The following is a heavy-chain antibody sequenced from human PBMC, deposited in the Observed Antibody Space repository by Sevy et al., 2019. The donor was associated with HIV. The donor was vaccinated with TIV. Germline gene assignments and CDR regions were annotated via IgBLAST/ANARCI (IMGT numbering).Heavy chain of an antibody. CDR2: IIPIFGTA. CDR1: GGTFSSYG. Sequence: ASVKVSCKASGGTFSSYGISWERQAPGLGLEWMGGIIPIFGTANYAQKFQGRVTITADESTSTAYMELSSLRSEDTAMYYCARSTQSWSSSSFNSFDYWGQGTLVTVSS. D-gene: IGHD6-6*01. V-gene: IGHV1-69*13. CDR3: ARSTQSWSSSSFNSFDY. J-gene: IGHJ4*02.